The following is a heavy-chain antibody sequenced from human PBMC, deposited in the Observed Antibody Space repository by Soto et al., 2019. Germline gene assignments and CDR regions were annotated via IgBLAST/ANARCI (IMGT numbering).Heavy chain of an antibody. CDR2: ISAYNGNT. V-gene: IGHV1-18*01. CDR3: ARDGPVVVGPNWFDP. D-gene: IGHD2-21*01. CDR1: GYTFTSYG. Sequence: ASLKVSCKASGYTFTSYGISWVRQAPGQGLEWMGWISAYNGNTNYAQKLQGRVTMTTDTSTSTAYMELRSLRSDDTAVHYSARDGPVVVGPNWFDPWGQGTLVTVSS. J-gene: IGHJ5*02.